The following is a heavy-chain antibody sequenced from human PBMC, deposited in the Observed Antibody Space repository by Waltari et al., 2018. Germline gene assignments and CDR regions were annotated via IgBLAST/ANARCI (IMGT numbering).Heavy chain of an antibody. D-gene: IGHD3-22*01. Sequence: EVQLVESGGGLIQPGGSLRLSCAASGFTVSSNYMSWVRQAPGKGLEWVSVLYSGGSTYYADSVKGRFTISRDNSKNTLYLQMNSLRAEDTAVYYCARESDSSGYGGYFDYWGQGTLVTVSS. CDR3: ARESDSSGYGGYFDY. V-gene: IGHV3-53*01. J-gene: IGHJ4*02. CDR1: GFTVSSNY. CDR2: LYSGGST.